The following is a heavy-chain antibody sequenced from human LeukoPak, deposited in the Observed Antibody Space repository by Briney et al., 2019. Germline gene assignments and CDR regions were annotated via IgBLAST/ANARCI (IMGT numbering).Heavy chain of an antibody. J-gene: IGHJ4*02. Sequence: GGSLRLSCAASGFTFHNYAIHWVRQAPGKGLEWVSLTSGDGITTYFADSVKGRFTISRDNSKNTLYLQMSSLRADDTAVYYCVKSLYSYDSSGYYGDFDYWGQGTLVTVSS. V-gene: IGHV3-43*02. CDR2: TSGDGITT. CDR1: GFTFHNYA. CDR3: VKSLYSYDSSGYYGDFDY. D-gene: IGHD3-22*01.